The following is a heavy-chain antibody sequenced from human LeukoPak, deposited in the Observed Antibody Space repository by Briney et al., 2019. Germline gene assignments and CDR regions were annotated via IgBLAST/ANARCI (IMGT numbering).Heavy chain of an antibody. V-gene: IGHV4-39*01. Sequence: SETLSLTCTVSGGSISSNKYYWGWIRQPPGKGLEWIGSIYYSGSTYYNPTLKSRVTIFVDTSKNQFSLKLSSVTAADTAVYYCATPYSGGYQGLDIWGQGTMVTVSS. J-gene: IGHJ3*02. CDR2: IYYSGST. CDR1: GGSISSNKYY. D-gene: IGHD1-26*01. CDR3: ATPYSGGYQGLDI.